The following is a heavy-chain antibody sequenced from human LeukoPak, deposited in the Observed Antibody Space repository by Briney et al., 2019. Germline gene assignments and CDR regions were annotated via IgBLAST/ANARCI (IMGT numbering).Heavy chain of an antibody. CDR1: GGSISSYY. J-gene: IGHJ4*02. D-gene: IGHD3-10*01. V-gene: IGHV4-4*07. CDR2: IYTSGST. CDR3: ARGQRYYYGSGSYLDY. Sequence: SETLSLTCTVSGGSISSYYWSWVRQPAGKRLEWIGRIYTSGSTNYNPSLKSRVTISVDTSKNQFSLKLSSVTAADTAVYYCARGQRYYYGSGSYLDYWGQGTLVTVSS.